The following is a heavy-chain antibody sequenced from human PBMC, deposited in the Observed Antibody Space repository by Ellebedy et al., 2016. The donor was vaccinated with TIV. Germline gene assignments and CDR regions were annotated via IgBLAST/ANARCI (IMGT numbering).Heavy chain of an antibody. D-gene: IGHD3-3*01. J-gene: IGHJ4*02. CDR3: AHSYDFPESAEYYFDY. CDR1: GFSLSTSGVG. V-gene: IGHV2-5*01. CDR2: IYWNDDK. Sequence: SGPTLVXPTQTLTLTCTFSGFSLSTSGVGVGWIRQPPGKALEWLALIYWNDDKRYSPSLKSRLTITKDTSKNQVVLTMTNMDPVDTATYYCAHSYDFPESAEYYFDYWGQGTLVTVSS.